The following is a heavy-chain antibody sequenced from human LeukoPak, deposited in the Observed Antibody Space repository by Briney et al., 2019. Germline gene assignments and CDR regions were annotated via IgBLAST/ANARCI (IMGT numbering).Heavy chain of an antibody. D-gene: IGHD6-13*01. V-gene: IGHV3-30*18. J-gene: IGHJ4*02. Sequence: GGSLRLSCAASGFTFSSYGMHWVRQAPGKGLEWVAVISYDGSNKYYADSVKGRFTISRDNSKNTLYLQMNSLRAGDTAVYYCAKESAGNFDYWGQGTLVTVSS. CDR1: GFTFSSYG. CDR2: ISYDGSNK. CDR3: AKESAGNFDY.